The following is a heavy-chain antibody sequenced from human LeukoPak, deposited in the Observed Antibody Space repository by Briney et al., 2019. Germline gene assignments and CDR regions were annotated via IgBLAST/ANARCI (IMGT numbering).Heavy chain of an antibody. J-gene: IGHJ4*02. CDR3: AREPHSIAAPSRRYFDY. D-gene: IGHD6-6*01. CDR2: ISSSSSDI. CDR1: GFTFSSYS. V-gene: IGHV3-21*01. Sequence: PGGSLRLSCAASGFTFSSYSMNWVRQAPGKGLEWVSSISSSSSDIYYADSVKGRFTISRDNAKNSLYLQMNSLRAEDTAVYYCAREPHSIAAPSRRYFDYWGQGTLVTVSS.